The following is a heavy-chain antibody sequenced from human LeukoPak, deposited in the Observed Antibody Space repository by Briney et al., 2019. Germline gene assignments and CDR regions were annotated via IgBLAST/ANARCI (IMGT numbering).Heavy chain of an antibody. CDR2: INHSGST. CDR1: GCSFSNYY. D-gene: IGHD2-2*01. V-gene: IGHV4-34*01. J-gene: IGHJ5*02. Sequence: TSETLTLTCAASGCSFSNYYWHWIRQPPGKGLEWIGEINHSGSTNYNPSLKSRVTISVETSKNQFSLMLISIMHADAAVFYCARVVVAAAHNWFDPWGQGTLVTVSS. CDR3: ARVVVAAAHNWFDP.